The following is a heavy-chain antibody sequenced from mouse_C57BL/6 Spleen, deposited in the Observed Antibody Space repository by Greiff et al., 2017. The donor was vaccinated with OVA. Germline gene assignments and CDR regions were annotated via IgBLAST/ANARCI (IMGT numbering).Heavy chain of an antibody. CDR2: IDPANGNT. Sequence: VQLKESVAELVRPGASVKLSCTASGFNIKNTYMHWVKQRPEQGLEWIGRIDPANGNTKYAPKFQGKATITADTSSNTAYLQLSSLTSENTAIYYVAGGELKVVATWYFGVWGTGTTVTASS. J-gene: IGHJ1*03. CDR1: GFNIKNTY. D-gene: IGHD1-1*01. CDR3: AGGELKVVATWYFGV. V-gene: IGHV14-3*01.